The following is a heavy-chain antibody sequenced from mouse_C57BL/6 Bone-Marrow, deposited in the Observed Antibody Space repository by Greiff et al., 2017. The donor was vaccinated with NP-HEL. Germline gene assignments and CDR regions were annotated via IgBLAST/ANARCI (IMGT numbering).Heavy chain of an antibody. CDR1: GYTFTSYW. Sequence: QVQLKQSGAELVKPGASVKLSCKASGYTFTSYWMQWVKQRPGQGLEWIGEIDPSDSYTNYNQKFKGKATLTVDTSSSTAYMQLSSLTSEDSAVYYCARNYYYGSSPSAYWGQGTLVTVSA. CDR3: ARNYYYGSSPSAY. CDR2: IDPSDSYT. D-gene: IGHD1-1*01. J-gene: IGHJ3*01. V-gene: IGHV1-50*01.